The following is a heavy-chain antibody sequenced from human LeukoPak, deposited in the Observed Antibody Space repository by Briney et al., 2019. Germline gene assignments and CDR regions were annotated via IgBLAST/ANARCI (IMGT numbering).Heavy chain of an antibody. CDR3: ARGLRYFDWSPPYDAFDI. J-gene: IGHJ3*02. D-gene: IGHD3-9*01. Sequence: PSETLSLTCTVSGGSISSYYWSWIRQPPGKRLEWIGHIYHNGSSNYNPYLKSRVTISVDTSKNQFSLKLSSVTAADTAVYYCARGLRYFDWSPPYDAFDIWGQGTMVTVSS. CDR1: GGSISSYY. CDR2: IYHNGSS. V-gene: IGHV4-59*01.